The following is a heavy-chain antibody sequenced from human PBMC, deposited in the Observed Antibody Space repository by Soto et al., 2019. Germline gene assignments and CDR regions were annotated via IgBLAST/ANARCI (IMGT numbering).Heavy chain of an antibody. CDR2: TRNKANSHTT. J-gene: IGHJ4*02. CDR3: ARATTVTDY. Sequence: GGSLRLSCAASGFTFRDHYIDWVRQAPGKGLEWVGRTRNKANSHTTEYAASVKGRFTISRDDSKNSLYLQMNSLKVEDTAVYYCARATTVTDYWGQGALVTVSS. CDR1: GFTFRDHY. D-gene: IGHD4-17*01. V-gene: IGHV3-72*01.